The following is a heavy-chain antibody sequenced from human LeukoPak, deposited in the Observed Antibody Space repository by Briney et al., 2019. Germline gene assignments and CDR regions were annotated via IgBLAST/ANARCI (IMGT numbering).Heavy chain of an antibody. CDR1: GGSISSGGYS. CDR2: IYHSGST. CDR3: ARGSSGGTAAFDI. Sequence: SETLSLTCAVSGGSISSGGYSWSWIRQPPGKGLEWIGYIYHSGSTYYNPSPKSRVTISVDRSKNQFSLKLSSVTAADTAVYYCARGSSGGTAAFDIWGQGTMVTVSS. V-gene: IGHV4-30-2*01. D-gene: IGHD6-13*01. J-gene: IGHJ3*02.